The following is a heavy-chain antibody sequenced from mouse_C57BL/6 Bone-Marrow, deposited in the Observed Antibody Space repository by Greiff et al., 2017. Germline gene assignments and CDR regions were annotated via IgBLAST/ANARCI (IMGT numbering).Heavy chain of an antibody. V-gene: IGHV1-81*01. Sequence: QVQLKQSGAELVRPGASVKLSCKASGYTFTSYGISWVQQSTGQGLEWIGEIYPRSGNTYYNEKFKGKATLTADKSSSLVYMELRRLTYDDSAVYFGAKILLCNYGGYYAMDYWGQGTSVTVSS. CDR3: AKILLCNYGGYYAMDY. CDR1: GYTFTSYG. D-gene: IGHD2-1*01. CDR2: IYPRSGNT. J-gene: IGHJ4*01.